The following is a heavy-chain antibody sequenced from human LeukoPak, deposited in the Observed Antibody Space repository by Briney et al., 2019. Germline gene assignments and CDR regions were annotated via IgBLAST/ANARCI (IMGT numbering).Heavy chain of an antibody. CDR1: GYTFTGYY. CDR3: ARDREYSYGPRVHFDY. CDR2: ISAYNGNT. J-gene: IGHJ4*02. Sequence: ASVKVSCKASGYTFTGYYMHWVRQAPGQGLEWMGWISAYNGNTNYAQKLQGRVTMTTDTSTSTAYMELRSLRSDDTAVYYCARDREYSYGPRVHFDYWGQGTLVTVSS. V-gene: IGHV1-18*04. D-gene: IGHD5-18*01.